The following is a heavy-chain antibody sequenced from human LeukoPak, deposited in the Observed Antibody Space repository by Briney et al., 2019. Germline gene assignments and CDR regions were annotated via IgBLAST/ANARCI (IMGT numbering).Heavy chain of an antibody. Sequence: PSETLSLTCTVSGGSISSYYWSWIRQPAGKGLEWIGRIYTSGSTNYNPSLKSRVTMSVDTSKNQFSLKLSSVTAADTAVYHCARSTGRDGFNRLYYFDYWGQGALVTVSS. D-gene: IGHD5-24*01. CDR2: IYTSGST. CDR3: ARSTGRDGFNRLYYFDY. V-gene: IGHV4-4*07. CDR1: GGSISSYY. J-gene: IGHJ4*02.